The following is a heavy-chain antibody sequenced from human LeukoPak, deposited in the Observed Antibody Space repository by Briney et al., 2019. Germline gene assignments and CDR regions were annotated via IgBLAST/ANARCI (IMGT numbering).Heavy chain of an antibody. CDR3: TRDRPRYDYGDYRDTFDT. CDR1: GFTFGDYA. V-gene: IGHV3-49*04. Sequence: PGGSLRLSCSASGFTFGDYAMNWVRQAPGKGLEWVGFIRREGYGWTIDYTPSVKGRFTISRDDSKSIAYLQMNSLKTEDTALYYCTRDRPRYDYGDYRDTFDTWGQGTMVTVSS. J-gene: IGHJ3*02. CDR2: IRREGYGWTI. D-gene: IGHD4-17*01.